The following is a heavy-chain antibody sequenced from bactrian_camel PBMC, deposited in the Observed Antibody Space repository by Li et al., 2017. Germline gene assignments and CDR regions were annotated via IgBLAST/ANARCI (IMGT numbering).Heavy chain of an antibody. J-gene: IGHJ4*01. Sequence: VQLVESGGGLVQPGGSLRLTCAASEFTTRDTCMGWFRQVPGQARESVASVYLGSDGGDETTYAASVKGRFTISRDSAKNTVYLQMNNLQPEDTATYYCAEGRGSRGEHSYSLNYWGQGTQVTVS. CDR2: VYLGSDGGDET. CDR3: AEGRGSRGEHSYSLNY. D-gene: IGHD2*01. V-gene: IGHV3S42*01. CDR1: EFTTRDTC.